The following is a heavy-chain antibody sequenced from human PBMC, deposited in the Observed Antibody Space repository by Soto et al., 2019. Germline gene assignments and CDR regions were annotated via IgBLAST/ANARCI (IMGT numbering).Heavy chain of an antibody. D-gene: IGHD1-26*01. J-gene: IGHJ4*02. V-gene: IGHV1-69*12. CDR3: ARSTVGATPFDY. CDR1: GGTFSSYA. CDR2: IIPIFGTA. Sequence: QVQLVQSGAEVKKPGSSVKVSCKASGGTFSSYAISWVRQAPGQGLEWMGGIIPIFGTAKYAQKFQGRVTITADESTSTAYMELSSLRSEYTAVYYCARSTVGATPFDYWGQGTLVTVSS.